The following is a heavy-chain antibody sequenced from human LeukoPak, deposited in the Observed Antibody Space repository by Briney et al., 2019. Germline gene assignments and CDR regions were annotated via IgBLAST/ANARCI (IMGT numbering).Heavy chain of an antibody. CDR3: ARHDAHYYGSGSPWFDP. V-gene: IGHV4-38-2*02. D-gene: IGHD3-10*01. J-gene: IGHJ5*02. CDR1: GYSISSGYY. CDR2: IYHSGST. Sequence: SETLSLTCTVSGYSISSGYYWAWIRPPPGKGLEWLGNIYHSGSTYYNPSLKSRVTISVDTSKNQFSLKLSSVTAADTAVYYCARHDAHYYGSGSPWFDPWGQGTLVTVSS.